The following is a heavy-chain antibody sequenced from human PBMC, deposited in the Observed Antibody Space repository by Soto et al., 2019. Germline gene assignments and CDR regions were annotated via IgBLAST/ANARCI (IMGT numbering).Heavy chain of an antibody. V-gene: IGHV3-9*01. D-gene: IGHD3-10*01. CDR1: GFTFEDYA. Sequence: PGGSLRLSCAASGFTFEDYAIHWVRQPPGKGLEWVSGISWNSDTLDYADSVKGRFTISRDNAKNAVYLQMSSLRPEDTALYYCANALPPGSYYKPLHYWGQGTLVTVSS. CDR3: ANALPPGSYYKPLHY. CDR2: ISWNSDTL. J-gene: IGHJ4*02.